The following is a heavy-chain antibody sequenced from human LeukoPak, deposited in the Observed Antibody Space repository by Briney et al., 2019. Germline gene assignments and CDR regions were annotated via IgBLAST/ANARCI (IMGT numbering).Heavy chain of an antibody. CDR3: ARDERGFFYYMDV. CDR2: ISYAGSNT. V-gene: IGHV3-30*04. CDR1: GFTFSSYA. D-gene: IGHD2-15*01. Sequence: GGSLRLSCEASGFTFSSYAMHWVRQTPGKGLEWVAAISYAGSNTHYADSVKGRFTISRDNSKNTMFLQMSSLRVEDTALYNCARDERGFFYYMDVWGKGTTVTVSS. J-gene: IGHJ6*03.